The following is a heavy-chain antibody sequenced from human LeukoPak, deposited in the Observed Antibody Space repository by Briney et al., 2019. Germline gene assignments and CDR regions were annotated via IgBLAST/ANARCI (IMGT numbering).Heavy chain of an antibody. CDR1: GYTFTSYY. J-gene: IGHJ3*02. D-gene: IGHD3-10*01. V-gene: IGHV1-46*01. Sequence: ASVKVSCKASGYTFTSYYMHWVRQAPGQGLEWMGIINPSGGSTSYAQKFQGRVTMTRDTSTSTVYMELSSLRSEDTAVYYCATKTMVRGVNLAFDIWGRGTMVTVSS. CDR2: INPSGGST. CDR3: ATKTMVRGVNLAFDI.